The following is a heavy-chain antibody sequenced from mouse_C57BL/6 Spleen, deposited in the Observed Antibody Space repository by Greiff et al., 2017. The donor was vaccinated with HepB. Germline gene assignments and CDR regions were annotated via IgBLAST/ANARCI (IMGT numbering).Heavy chain of an antibody. Sequence: QVQLQQSGAELARPGASVKLSCKASGYTFTSYGISWVKQRTGQGLEWIGEIYPRSGNTYYNEKFKGKATLTADKSSSTAYMELRSLTSEDSAVYVCARGGWSPPYFDYWGQGTTLTVSS. D-gene: IGHD2-3*01. CDR1: GYTFTSYG. CDR3: ARGGWSPPYFDY. J-gene: IGHJ2*01. CDR2: IYPRSGNT. V-gene: IGHV1-81*01.